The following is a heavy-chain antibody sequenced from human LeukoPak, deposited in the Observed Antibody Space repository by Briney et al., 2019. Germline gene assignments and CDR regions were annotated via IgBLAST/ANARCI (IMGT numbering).Heavy chain of an antibody. CDR2: INPNSGGT. CDR3: ARVGRAAAGTGMIDY. D-gene: IGHD6-13*01. V-gene: IGHV1-2*02. CDR1: GYTFTGYY. Sequence: ASVKVSCKASGYTFTGYYMHWVRQAPGQGLEWMGWINPNSGGTNYAQKFQGRVTMTRDTSISTAYMELSRLRSDDTAVYCWARVGRAAAGTGMIDYWGQGPLVTVSS. J-gene: IGHJ4*02.